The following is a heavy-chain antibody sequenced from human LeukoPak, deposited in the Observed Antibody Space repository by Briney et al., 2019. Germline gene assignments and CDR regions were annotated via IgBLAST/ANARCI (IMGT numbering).Heavy chain of an antibody. D-gene: IGHD6-19*01. J-gene: IGHJ4*02. CDR2: IYHSGST. CDR1: GYSISSGYY. CDR3: ARGRGIAVAELYYFDY. V-gene: IGHV4-38-2*02. Sequence: SETLSLTCTVSGYSISSGYYWGWIRQPPGKGLEWIGSIYHSGSTYYNPSLKSRVTISVDTSKNQFSLKLRSVTAADTAVYYCARGRGIAVAELYYFDYWGQGTLVTVSS.